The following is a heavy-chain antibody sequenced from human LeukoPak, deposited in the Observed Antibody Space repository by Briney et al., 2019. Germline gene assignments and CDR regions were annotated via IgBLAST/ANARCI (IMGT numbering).Heavy chain of an antibody. D-gene: IGHD2-2*01. CDR3: TTDWYCSSTSCRDY. CDR2: IKSKTDGGTT. V-gene: IGHV3-15*01. CDR1: GFTFSSYA. Sequence: GGSLRLSCAASGFTFSSYAMSWVRQAPGKGLEWVGRIKSKTDGGTTDYAAPVKGRFTISRDDSKNTLYLQMNSLKTEDTAVYYCTTDWYCSSTSCRDYWGQGTLVTVSS. J-gene: IGHJ4*02.